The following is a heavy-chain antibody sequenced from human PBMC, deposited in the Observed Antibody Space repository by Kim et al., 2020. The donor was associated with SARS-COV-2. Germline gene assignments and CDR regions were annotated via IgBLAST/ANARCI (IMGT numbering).Heavy chain of an antibody. D-gene: IGHD1-26*01. V-gene: IGHV3-30*01. J-gene: IGHJ6*02. CDR3: ARCRGGSYLYGMDV. Sequence: ADSVKGRFTISRDNSKNTLYLQVNSLRTEDTAVFYCARCRGGSYLYGMDVWGQGTTVTFSS.